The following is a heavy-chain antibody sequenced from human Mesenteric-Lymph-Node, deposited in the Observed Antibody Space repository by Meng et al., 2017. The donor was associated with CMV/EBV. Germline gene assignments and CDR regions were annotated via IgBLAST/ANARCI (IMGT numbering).Heavy chain of an antibody. CDR1: GFTFSSYW. V-gene: IGHV3-7*01. Sequence: LSCAASGFTFSSYWMSWVRQAPGKGLEWVANIRQDGSTIYYVDSVKGRFTISRDTAKNSLYLQMNSLRAEDTAVYYCARVVAIHFDYWGQGTLVTVSS. J-gene: IGHJ4*02. CDR2: IRQDGSTI. CDR3: ARVVAIHFDY.